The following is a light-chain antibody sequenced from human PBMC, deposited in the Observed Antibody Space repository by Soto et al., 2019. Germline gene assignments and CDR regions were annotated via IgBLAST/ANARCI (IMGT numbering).Light chain of an antibody. Sequence: VVLTQSPGTLSLSPGERATLSCRASERLGTNYLAWYQQKPGQAPRVLIYATSNRATGIPDRFSGSGAGTDFTLTISRLEPEDFAVYYCQQFGNSVRTFGQGTKVDIK. CDR3: QQFGNSVRT. CDR2: ATS. CDR1: ERLGTNY. V-gene: IGKV3-20*01. J-gene: IGKJ1*01.